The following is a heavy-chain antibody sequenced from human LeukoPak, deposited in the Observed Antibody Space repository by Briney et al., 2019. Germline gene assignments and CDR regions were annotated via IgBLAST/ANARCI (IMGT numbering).Heavy chain of an antibody. V-gene: IGHV3-21*01. D-gene: IGHD2-21*01. CDR3: ARVTHTPPAHYGMDV. J-gene: IGHJ6*02. Sequence: GGSLRLSCAASGFTFSSYIMNWVRQAPGKGLEWVSSISSRSSYIYYADSVKGRFTISRDNAKNSLYLQMNSLRAEDTAVYYCARVTHTPPAHYGMDVWGQGTTVTVSS. CDR1: GFTFSSYI. CDR2: ISSRSSYI.